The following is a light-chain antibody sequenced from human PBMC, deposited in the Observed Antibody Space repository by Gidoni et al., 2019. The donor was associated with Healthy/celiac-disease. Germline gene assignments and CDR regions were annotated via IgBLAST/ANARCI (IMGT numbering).Light chain of an antibody. CDR1: QGISSY. J-gene: IGKJ2*01. Sequence: AIRMTQSPSSLSASTGDRVTITCRASQGISSYLAWYQQKPGKAPKLLIYAAPTLQSGVPSRFSGSGSGTDFTLTISCLQSEDFATYYCQEYYSSTGYTFGQGTKLEIK. V-gene: IGKV1-8*01. CDR3: QEYYSSTGYT. CDR2: AAP.